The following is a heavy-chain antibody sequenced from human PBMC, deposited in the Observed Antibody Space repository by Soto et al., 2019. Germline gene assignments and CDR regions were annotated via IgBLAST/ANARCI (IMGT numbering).Heavy chain of an antibody. D-gene: IGHD1-26*01. CDR1: GVSISSDDYY. CDR2: IHYSGTT. Sequence: PSETLSLTCTVSGVSISSDDYYWSWIRQPPGKGLEWIGYIHYSGTTYYNPSLKSRVTISVDTSKTQFSLKLSSVTAADTAVYYCARYSGSYRWFDPWGEGTPVTVPS. J-gene: IGHJ5*02. V-gene: IGHV4-30-4*01. CDR3: ARYSGSYRWFDP.